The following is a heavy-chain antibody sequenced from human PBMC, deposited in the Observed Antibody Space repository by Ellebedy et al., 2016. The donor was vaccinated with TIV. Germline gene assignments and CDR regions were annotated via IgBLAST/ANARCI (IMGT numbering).Heavy chain of an antibody. D-gene: IGHD6-13*01. CDR1: GGTFNTDA. CDR2: IIPITETA. Sequence: AASVKVSCKASGGTFNTDAISWVRLAPGQGLEWMGGIIPITETANYAQKFQGRVTITADESTSTAYIELSSLRPEDTTVYSCARGVDSSWRCDMWGQGTMVTVSS. V-gene: IGHV1-69*13. CDR3: ARGVDSSWRCDM. J-gene: IGHJ3*02.